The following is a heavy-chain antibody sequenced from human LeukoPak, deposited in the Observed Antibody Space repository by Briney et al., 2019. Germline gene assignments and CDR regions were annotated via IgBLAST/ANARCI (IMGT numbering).Heavy chain of an antibody. CDR3: ARGPSAAGRLYFQH. CDR2: IIPILGIA. CDR1: GGTFSSYA. Sequence: ASVKVSCKASGGTFSSYAISWVRQAPGQGPEWMGRIIPILGIANYAQKFQGRVTITADKSTSTAYMELSSLRSEDTAVSYCARGPSAAGRLYFQHWGQGTLVTVSS. D-gene: IGHD6-13*01. V-gene: IGHV1-69*04. J-gene: IGHJ1*01.